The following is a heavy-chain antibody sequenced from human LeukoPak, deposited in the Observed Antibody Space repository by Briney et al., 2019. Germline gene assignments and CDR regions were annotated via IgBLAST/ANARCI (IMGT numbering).Heavy chain of an antibody. CDR2: IIPIFGTA. D-gene: IGHD5-12*01. CDR3: ARVNRPSGAFDY. Sequence: GASVKVSCKASGGTFSSYAISWVRQAPGQGLEWMGGIIPIFGTANYAQKFQGRVTITADESTSTAYMELSSLRSEDTAVYYCARVNRPSGAFDYWGQGTLVTVSS. CDR1: GGTFSSYA. J-gene: IGHJ4*02. V-gene: IGHV1-69*13.